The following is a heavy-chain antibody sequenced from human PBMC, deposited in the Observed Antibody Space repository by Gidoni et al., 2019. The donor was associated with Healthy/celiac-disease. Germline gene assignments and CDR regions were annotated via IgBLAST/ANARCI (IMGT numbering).Heavy chain of an antibody. D-gene: IGHD3-10*01. CDR3: ARDTELLWFGESIDYYYYGMDV. Sequence: QVQLVQSGAEVKKPGASVKVSCKASGYTFTIYYMNWVQQAPGQGLEWMVIINPSGGSTSYAQKFQGRVTMTRDTPTSTVYMELSSLRSEDTAVYYCARDTELLWFGESIDYYYYGMDVWGQGTTVTVSS. V-gene: IGHV1-46*01. J-gene: IGHJ6*02. CDR1: GYTFTIYY. CDR2: INPSGGST.